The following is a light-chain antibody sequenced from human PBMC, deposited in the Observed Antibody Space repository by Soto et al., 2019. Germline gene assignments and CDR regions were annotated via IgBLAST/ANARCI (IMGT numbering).Light chain of an antibody. Sequence: EMVMTQSPASLSVSPGERATVSCTASESVINNLAWYQQKPGQAPRLLIHAASTRATGIPARFSGSGSGTEFTLTISSLQSEDFAVYYCQQYYMWPLTFGGGTKVEIQ. CDR3: QQYYMWPLT. J-gene: IGKJ4*01. CDR1: ESVINN. V-gene: IGKV3-15*01. CDR2: AAS.